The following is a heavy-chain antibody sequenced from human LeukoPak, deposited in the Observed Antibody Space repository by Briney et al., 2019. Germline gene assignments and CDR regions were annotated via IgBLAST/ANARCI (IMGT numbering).Heavy chain of an antibody. CDR3: ARDLAARVTFGGVIVH. D-gene: IGHD3-16*01. Sequence: GGSLRLSCAASGFTFSSYWMSWVRQAPGKGLEWVANIKQDGSEKKYVDSVKGRFTISRDNAKNSLHLQMNSLRAEDTAVYYCARDLAARVTFGGVIVHWGQGTLVTVSS. V-gene: IGHV3-7*03. J-gene: IGHJ5*02. CDR2: IKQDGSEK. CDR1: GFTFSSYW.